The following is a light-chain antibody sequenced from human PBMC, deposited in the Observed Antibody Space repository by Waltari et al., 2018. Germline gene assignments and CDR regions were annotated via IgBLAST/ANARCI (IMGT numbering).Light chain of an antibody. Sequence: SALTQPDSVSGSPGQSITISCSGISSDSGGYNYVSWYQQHPGEAPKLNIYDVTNRPSGVSYRFSGSKSGSSASLTISGLQPEDEADYYCSSFTSSTTGIFGGGTKLTVL. CDR2: DVT. J-gene: IGLJ2*01. CDR3: SSFTSSTTGI. V-gene: IGLV2-14*03. CDR1: SSDSGGYNY.